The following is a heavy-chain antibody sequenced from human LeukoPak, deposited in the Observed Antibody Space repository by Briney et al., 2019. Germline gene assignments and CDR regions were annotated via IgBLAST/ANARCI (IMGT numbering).Heavy chain of an antibody. Sequence: GASVKVSCKATGYTFTNYGISWVRQAPGQGLEWMGWISAYNGNTNYAQKVQGRVTMTTDTSTSTAYMELRSLRFDDTAVYYCARDLCRAVTGRCPHGLDVWGKGTTVTTSS. CDR3: ARDLCRAVTGRCPHGLDV. D-gene: IGHD6-19*01. J-gene: IGHJ6*04. CDR1: GYTFTNYG. CDR2: ISAYNGNT. V-gene: IGHV1-18*01.